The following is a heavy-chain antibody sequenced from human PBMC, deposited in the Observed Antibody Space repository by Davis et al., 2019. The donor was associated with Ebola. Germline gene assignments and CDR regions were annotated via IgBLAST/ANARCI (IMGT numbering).Heavy chain of an antibody. CDR1: GGSFSGYY. Sequence: SETLSLTCAVYGGSFSGYYWSWIRQPPGKGLEWIGEINHSGSTNYNPSLKSRVTISVDTSKNQFSLKLSSVTAADTAVYYCATQLLLYPLVDYWGQGTLVTVSS. CDR2: INHSGST. D-gene: IGHD2-15*01. CDR3: ATQLLLYPLVDY. J-gene: IGHJ4*02. V-gene: IGHV4-34*01.